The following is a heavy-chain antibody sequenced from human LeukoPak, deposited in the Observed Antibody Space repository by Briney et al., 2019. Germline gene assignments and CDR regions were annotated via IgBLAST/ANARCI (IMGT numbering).Heavy chain of an antibody. J-gene: IGHJ1*01. CDR1: GGSFSGYY. CDR3: ARGHSPVTTKVSYFQH. Sequence: PSETLSLTCAVYGGSFSGYYWSWIRQPPGKGLEWIGEINHSGSTNYNPSLKSRVTILVDTSKNQFSLKLSSVTAADTAVYYCARGHSPVTTKVSYFQHSGQGTLVTVSS. D-gene: IGHD4-17*01. CDR2: INHSGST. V-gene: IGHV4-34*01.